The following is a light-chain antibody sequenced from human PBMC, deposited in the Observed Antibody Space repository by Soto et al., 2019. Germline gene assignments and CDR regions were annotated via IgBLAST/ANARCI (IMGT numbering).Light chain of an antibody. CDR2: RNN. CDR1: TSNIGSNY. Sequence: QSVLTQPPSASGTPGQGVTISCSGSTSNIGSNYVYWYQQLPGTAPKLLIYRNNQRPSGVPDRFSGSKSGTSASLAITGLQAEDEADYYCLSYDSSLSAYVFGTGTKVTVL. CDR3: LSYDSSLSAYV. J-gene: IGLJ1*01. V-gene: IGLV1-47*01.